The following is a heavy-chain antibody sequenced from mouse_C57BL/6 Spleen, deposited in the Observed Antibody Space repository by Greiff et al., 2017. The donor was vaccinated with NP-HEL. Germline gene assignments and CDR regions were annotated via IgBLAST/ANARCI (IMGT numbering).Heavy chain of an antibody. CDR1: GFTFTDYY. Sequence: EVKVVESGGGLVQPGGSLSLSCAASGFTFTDYYMSWVRQPPGKALEWLGFIRNKANGYTTEYSASVKGRFTTSRDNSQSILYLQMNALRAEDSATYYCARSQYGSSYSDAMDYWGQGTSVTVSS. D-gene: IGHD1-1*01. CDR2: IRNKANGYTT. V-gene: IGHV7-3*01. J-gene: IGHJ4*01. CDR3: ARSQYGSSYSDAMDY.